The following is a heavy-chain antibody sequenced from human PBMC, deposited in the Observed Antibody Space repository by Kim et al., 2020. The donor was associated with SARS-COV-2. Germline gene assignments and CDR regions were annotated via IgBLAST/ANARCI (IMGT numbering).Heavy chain of an antibody. J-gene: IGHJ4*02. CDR3: ARFMVGLTDY. D-gene: IGHD2-8*01. V-gene: IGHV3-7*03. CDR2: K. Sequence: KYYVDSGTGQFTISRDNAKNSLYLQMNSLRAEDTAVYYCARFMVGLTDYWGQGTLVTVSS.